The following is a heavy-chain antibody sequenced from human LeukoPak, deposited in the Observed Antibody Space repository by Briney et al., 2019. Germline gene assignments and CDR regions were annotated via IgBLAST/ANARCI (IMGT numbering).Heavy chain of an antibody. J-gene: IGHJ5*02. CDR2: VSWNNGRI. V-gene: IGHV3-9*01. D-gene: IGHD6-13*01. CDR3: AKGGSSWYGGNWFDP. Sequence: GPSLRLSCAASGFTFDNYAMHWVRLDPGKGLGWVSGVSWNNGRIIYADSVKGRFTISRDKAKNSLYLQMNSLRAEDTALYYCAKGGSSWYGGNWFDPWGEGTLVTVSS. CDR1: GFTFDNYA.